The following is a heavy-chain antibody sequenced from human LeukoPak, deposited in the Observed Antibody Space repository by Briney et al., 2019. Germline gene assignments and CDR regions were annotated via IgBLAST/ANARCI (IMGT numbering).Heavy chain of an antibody. D-gene: IGHD2-15*01. J-gene: IGHJ4*02. CDR3: ARGRYCCGGSCPPECDY. CDR1: GFTFSSYS. V-gene: IGHV3-21*01. Sequence: GGSLRLSCAASGFTFSSYSMNWVRQAPGKGLEWVSSISSSSSYIYYADSVKGRFTISRDNAKNSLYLQMNSLRAEDTAVYYCARGRYCCGGSCPPECDYWGQGTLVTVSS. CDR2: ISSSSSYI.